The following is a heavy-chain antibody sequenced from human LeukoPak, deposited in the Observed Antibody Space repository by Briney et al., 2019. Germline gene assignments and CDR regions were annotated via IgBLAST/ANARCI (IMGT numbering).Heavy chain of an antibody. V-gene: IGHV3-66*02. CDR2: LYSDGTT. J-gene: IGHJ3*02. CDR1: RFTVSSNY. CDR3: ARLYDRSAYGAFDI. Sequence: QNGGSLRLSCAASRFTVSSNYMGWVRQAPGKGLEWVSVLYSDGTTYYPDSVMGRFTISRDNSQNTLYLQLDSLRAEDTAVYYCARLYDRSAYGAFDIWGQGTMVTVSS. D-gene: IGHD3-22*01.